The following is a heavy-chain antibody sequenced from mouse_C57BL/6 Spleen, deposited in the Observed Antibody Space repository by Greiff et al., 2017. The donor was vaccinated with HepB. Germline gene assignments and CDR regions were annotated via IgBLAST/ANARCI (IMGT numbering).Heavy chain of an antibody. CDR2: ISGGGGNT. V-gene: IGHV5-9*01. Sequence: EVQGVESGGGLVKPGGSLKLSCAASGFTFSSYTMSWVRQTPEKRLEWVATISGGGGNTYYPDSVKGRFTISRDNAKNTLYLQMSSLRSEDTALYYCARRGVTTPYYFDYWGQGTTLTVSS. J-gene: IGHJ2*01. CDR3: ARRGVTTPYYFDY. CDR1: GFTFSSYT. D-gene: IGHD2-2*01.